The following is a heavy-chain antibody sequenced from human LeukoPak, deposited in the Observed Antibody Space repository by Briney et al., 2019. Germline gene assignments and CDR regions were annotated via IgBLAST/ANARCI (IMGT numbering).Heavy chain of an antibody. J-gene: IGHJ4*02. CDR2: INSNGRST. D-gene: IGHD2-8*01. CDR3: TRDVWGDRDNYFDC. V-gene: IGHV3-74*01. CDR1: GFSFGSYW. Sequence: PGGSLRLSCAASGFSFGSYWMHWVRQAPGKGLVWVSRINSNGRSTSYADSVKGRFTISRDNAKNTLYLEMNNLRAEDTAVYYCTRDVWGDRDNYFDCWGQGTLVTVSS.